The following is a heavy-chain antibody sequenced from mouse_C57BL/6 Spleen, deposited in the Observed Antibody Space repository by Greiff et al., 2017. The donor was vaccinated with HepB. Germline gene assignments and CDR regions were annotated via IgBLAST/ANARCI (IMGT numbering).Heavy chain of an antibody. J-gene: IGHJ4*01. CDR2: IHPNSGST. CDR1: GYTFTSYW. Sequence: QVQLQQPGAELVKPGASVKLSCKASGYTFTSYWMHWVKQRPGQGLEWIGMIHPNSGSTNYNEKFKSKATLTVDKSSSTAYMQPSSLTSEDSAVYYCARRGAYYAMDYWGQGTSVTVSS. CDR3: ARRGAYYAMDY. V-gene: IGHV1-64*01.